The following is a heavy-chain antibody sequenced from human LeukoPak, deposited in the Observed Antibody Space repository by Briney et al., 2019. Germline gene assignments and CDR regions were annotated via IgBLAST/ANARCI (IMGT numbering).Heavy chain of an antibody. CDR3: AKDPRTVPGYYFDY. CDR1: GFTFSSSA. J-gene: IGHJ4*02. Sequence: GGSLRLSCAASGFTFSSSAMSWVRQAPGKGLEWVSGISGSDGGTYYADSVKGRFTISRDNSKNTLYLQMNSLRAEDKALYYCAKDPRTVPGYYFDYWGQGTLVTVSS. D-gene: IGHD2-2*01. V-gene: IGHV3-23*01. CDR2: ISGSDGGT.